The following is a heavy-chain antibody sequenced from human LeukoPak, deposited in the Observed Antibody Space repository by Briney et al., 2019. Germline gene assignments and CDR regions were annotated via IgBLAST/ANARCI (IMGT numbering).Heavy chain of an antibody. Sequence: GGSLRLSCAASGFTFSSYAMHWVRQAPGKGLEWVAVISYDGSNKYYADSVKGRFTISRDNSKNTLYLQMNSLRAEDTAVYYCARELVAAALDYWGQGTLVTVSS. D-gene: IGHD6-13*01. CDR2: ISYDGSNK. V-gene: IGHV3-30-3*01. CDR1: GFTFSSYA. J-gene: IGHJ4*02. CDR3: ARELVAAALDY.